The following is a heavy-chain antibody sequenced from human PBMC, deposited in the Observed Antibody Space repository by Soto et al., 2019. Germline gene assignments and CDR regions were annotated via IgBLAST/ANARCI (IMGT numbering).Heavy chain of an antibody. J-gene: IGHJ3*02. CDR2: FYHSGST. Sequence: PSETLSLTCAVSGGSLRSASYYWSWIRQHPGKGLEWIGYFYHSGSTYYKPSLRRRVTISLDTSKNQFSLNLRSVTDADTAIYYCAREETGNDALDIWGQGTLVT. D-gene: IGHD1-1*01. CDR1: GGSLRSASYY. V-gene: IGHV4-31*11. CDR3: AREETGNDALDI.